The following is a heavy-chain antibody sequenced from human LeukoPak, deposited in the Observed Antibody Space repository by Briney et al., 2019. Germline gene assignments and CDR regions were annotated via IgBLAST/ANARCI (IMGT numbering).Heavy chain of an antibody. V-gene: IGHV1-8*01. J-gene: IGHJ4*02. CDR2: MNPNSGNT. CDR1: GYTFTSYD. D-gene: IGHD3-10*01. Sequence: ASVKVSCKASGYTFTSYDINWVRQATGQGLEWMGWMNPNSGNTGYAQKFQGRVTMTRNTSISTAYMELSSLRSEDTAVYYCARDFSGNYYGSGSSYFDYWGQGTLVTVSS. CDR3: ARDFSGNYYGSGSSYFDY.